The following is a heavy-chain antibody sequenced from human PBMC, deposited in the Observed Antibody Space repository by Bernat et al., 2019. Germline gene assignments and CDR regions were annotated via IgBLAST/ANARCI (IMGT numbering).Heavy chain of an antibody. D-gene: IGHD6-13*01. CDR3: ARTGYSSSWF. CDR2: LYSGGTT. V-gene: IGHV3-53*01. Sequence: EVQLVESGGGVIQPGGSLRLSCAASGFTVSSNYMSWVRQAPGKGLEWVSNLYSGGTTFYADSVKGRFTISRDNSKNTLYLQMNSLRAEDTAVYYCARTGYSSSWFWGQGTLVTDSS. J-gene: IGHJ4*02. CDR1: GFTVSSNY.